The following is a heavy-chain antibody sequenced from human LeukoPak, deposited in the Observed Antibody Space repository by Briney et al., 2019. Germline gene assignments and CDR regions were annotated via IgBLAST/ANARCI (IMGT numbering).Heavy chain of an antibody. D-gene: IGHD6-13*01. CDR1: GYTFTSYD. Sequence: GASVKVSCKASGYTFTSYDINWVRQATGQGLEWMGWMNPNSGNTGYAQKFQGRVTMTRNTSISTAYMELSSLRSEDTAVYYCATKGSWHDAFDIWGQGTMVTVSS. CDR2: MNPNSGNT. V-gene: IGHV1-8*01. J-gene: IGHJ3*02. CDR3: ATKGSWHDAFDI.